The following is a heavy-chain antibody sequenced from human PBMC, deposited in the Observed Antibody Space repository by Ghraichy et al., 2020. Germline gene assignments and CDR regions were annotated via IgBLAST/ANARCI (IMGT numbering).Heavy chain of an antibody. J-gene: IGHJ6*02. D-gene: IGHD6-6*01. CDR3: ASFEYSSSSYGMDV. V-gene: IGHV5-10-1*01. CDR2: IDPSDSYT. CDR1: GYSFTSYW. Sequence: GESLNISCKGSGYSFTSYWISWVRQMPGKGLEWMGRIDPSDSYTNYSPSFQGHVTISADKSISTAYLQWSSLKASDTAMYYCASFEYSSSSYGMDVWGQGTTVTVSS.